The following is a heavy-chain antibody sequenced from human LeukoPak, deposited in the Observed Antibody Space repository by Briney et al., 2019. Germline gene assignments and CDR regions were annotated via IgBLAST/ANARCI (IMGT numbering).Heavy chain of an antibody. CDR1: GYSFTSYY. D-gene: IGHD3-3*01. J-gene: IGHJ4*02. CDR3: ARSITIFGVATLGY. Sequence: ASVKVSCKASGYSFTSYYIHWVRQAPEQGLEWMAMINPSGGGSSTTYAQKFQGTLTLTRDMSTSTVYMELSSLRSEDTAVYYCARSITIFGVATLGYWGQGTLVTVSS. CDR2: INPSGGGSST. V-gene: IGHV1-46*01.